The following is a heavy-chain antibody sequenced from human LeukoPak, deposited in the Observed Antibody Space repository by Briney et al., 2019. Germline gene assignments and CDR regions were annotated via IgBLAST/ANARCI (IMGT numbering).Heavy chain of an antibody. V-gene: IGHV4-61*02. CDR3: AREGLYSENWFDP. CDR1: GGSISSGSYY. CDR2: IYTSGST. J-gene: IGHJ5*02. Sequence: SETLSLTCTVSGGSISSGSYYWSWIRQPAGKGLEWIRRIYTSGSTNYNPSLKSRVTISVDTSKNQFSLKLSSVTAADTAVYYCAREGLYSENWFDPWGQGTLVTVSS. D-gene: IGHD3-10*02.